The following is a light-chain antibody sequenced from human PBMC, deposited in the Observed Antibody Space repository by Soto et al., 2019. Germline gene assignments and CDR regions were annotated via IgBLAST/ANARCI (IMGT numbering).Light chain of an antibody. CDR3: QQYDGH. V-gene: IGKV1-5*01. J-gene: IGKJ2*01. CDR1: QSINYW. CDR2: GAT. Sequence: DIQVTQSPSTLSASVGDSVTITCRASQSINYWLAWYQQKPGKAPRLLSYGATSLQRGVPSRFSGSGSETEFTLTISSLQPDDFATYYCQQYDGHFGQGTKLEVK.